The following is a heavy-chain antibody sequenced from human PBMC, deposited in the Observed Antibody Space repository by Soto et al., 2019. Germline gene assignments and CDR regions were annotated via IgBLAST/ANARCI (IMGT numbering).Heavy chain of an antibody. CDR1: GYTFTSYG. CDR2: ISAYNGNT. V-gene: IGHV1-18*01. CDR3: ARDWALIVVVPAAKVWFEP. D-gene: IGHD2-2*01. Sequence: SVKVSCKASGYTFTSYGISWVRQAPGQGLEWMGWISAYNGNTNYAQKLQGRVTMTTDTSTSTAYMELRSLRSDDTAVYYCARDWALIVVVPAAKVWFEPWGQGTLVTVAS. J-gene: IGHJ5*02.